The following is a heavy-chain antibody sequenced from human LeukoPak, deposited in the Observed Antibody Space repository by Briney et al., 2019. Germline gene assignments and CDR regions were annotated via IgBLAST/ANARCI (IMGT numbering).Heavy chain of an antibody. J-gene: IGHJ4*02. Sequence: GGSLRLSCAASGFTFSSYAMHWVRQAPGKGLEWVAVISYDGSNKYYADSVKGRFTISRDNSKNTLYLQMYSLRAEDTAVYYCARGARQLWAPNDYWGQGTLVTVSS. V-gene: IGHV3-30*04. D-gene: IGHD5-18*01. CDR1: GFTFSSYA. CDR3: ARGARQLWAPNDY. CDR2: ISYDGSNK.